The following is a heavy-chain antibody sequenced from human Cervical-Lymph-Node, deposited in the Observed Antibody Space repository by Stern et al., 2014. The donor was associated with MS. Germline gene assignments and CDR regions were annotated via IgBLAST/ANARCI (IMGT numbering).Heavy chain of an antibody. J-gene: IGHJ6*02. D-gene: IGHD5-12*01. CDR1: GGSFSTNG. V-gene: IGHV1-69*01. Sequence: QVQLVQSGAEVKKPGSSVRVSCKASGGSFSTNGISWVRQAPGQGLEWMGGVIPILGRADYAQEFQGRVTMIAGESTGTVYMELSSLRSEDTAVYYCARGGKYYSGNDLVYRYYAMDVWGQGTPVTVSS. CDR2: VIPILGRA. CDR3: ARGGKYYSGNDLVYRYYAMDV.